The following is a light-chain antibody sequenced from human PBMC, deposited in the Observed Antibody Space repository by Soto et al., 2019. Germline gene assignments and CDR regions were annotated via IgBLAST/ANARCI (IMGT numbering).Light chain of an antibody. V-gene: IGKV3-20*01. CDR1: QSVSSSC. J-gene: IGKJ1*01. CDR2: GAS. CDR3: QQYHTSPLM. Sequence: IVLTQSPGTLSLSPGERATLSCRGSQSVSSSCLAWYQQKHGQAPRLLIYGASSRATGIPDRFSGSGSGTDFNLTISRLETEDFAVYYCQQYHTSPLMFGQGTKVDIK.